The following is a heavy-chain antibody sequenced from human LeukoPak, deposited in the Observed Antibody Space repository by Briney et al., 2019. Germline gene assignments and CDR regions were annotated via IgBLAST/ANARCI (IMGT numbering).Heavy chain of an antibody. J-gene: IGHJ6*02. D-gene: IGHD3-10*01. CDR1: GGSISSSNW. Sequence: PSGTLSLTCAVSGGSISSSNWWSWVRQPPGKGLEWIGEIYHSGSTNYNPSLKSRVTISVDKSKNQFSLKLSSVTAADTAVYYCAKGPRGVHPPNYYYYGMDVWGQGTTVTVSS. CDR2: IYHSGST. CDR3: AKGPRGVHPPNYYYYGMDV. V-gene: IGHV4-4*02.